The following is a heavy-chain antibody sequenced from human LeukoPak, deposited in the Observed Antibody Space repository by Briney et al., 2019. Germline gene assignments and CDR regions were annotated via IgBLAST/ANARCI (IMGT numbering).Heavy chain of an antibody. Sequence: SETLSLTCAVSGDSISSYYWSCIRQPPGKGLEWIGYIYNDGSANYNPSLKSRVTLLLEASKNQFSLKLGSVTAADTAVYYCAFAVAGNTFDIWGQGTLVTVSS. V-gene: IGHV4-4*09. J-gene: IGHJ3*02. CDR2: IYNDGSA. CDR3: AFAVAGNTFDI. D-gene: IGHD6-19*01. CDR1: GDSISSYY.